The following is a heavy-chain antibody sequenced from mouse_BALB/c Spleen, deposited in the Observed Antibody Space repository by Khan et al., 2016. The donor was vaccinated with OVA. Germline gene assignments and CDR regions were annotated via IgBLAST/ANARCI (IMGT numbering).Heavy chain of an antibody. D-gene: IGHD2-4*01. CDR1: GYTFTSYD. CDR3: ARGSTMMSWFAY. CDR2: IFPEDGST. V-gene: IGHV1-85*01. J-gene: IGHJ3*01. Sequence: QVQLKQSGAELVKPGASVKLSCKASGYTFTSYDINWVRQRPEQGLEWIGRIFPEDGSTKYNEKFKGKATLTTDKSSSTAYMQLSRLTSEDSAVYFCARGSTMMSWFAYWGQGTLVTVSA.